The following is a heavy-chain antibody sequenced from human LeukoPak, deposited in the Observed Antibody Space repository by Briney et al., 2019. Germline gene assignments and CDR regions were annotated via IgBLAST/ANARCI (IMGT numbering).Heavy chain of an antibody. J-gene: IGHJ6*03. D-gene: IGHD3-3*01. V-gene: IGHV4-59*01. CDR1: GGSISSYY. Sequence: SETLSLTCTVSGGSISSYYWSWIRQPPGKGQEWIGYIYYSGSTNYNPSLKSRVTISVDTSKNQFSLKLSSVTAADTAVYYCARGSYDFWSGYPPMDVWGKGTTVTVSS. CDR2: IYYSGST. CDR3: ARGSYDFWSGYPPMDV.